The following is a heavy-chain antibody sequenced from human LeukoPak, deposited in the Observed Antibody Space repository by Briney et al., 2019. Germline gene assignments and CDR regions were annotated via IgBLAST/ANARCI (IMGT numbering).Heavy chain of an antibody. J-gene: IGHJ5*02. CDR2: IYYSGDT. V-gene: IGHV4-39*01. CDR1: GGSISSSSNY. CDR3: ARILAAAGPTHNWFPP. D-gene: IGHD6-13*01. Sequence: PSETLSLTCSVSGGSISSSSNYWGWIRQPPGKGLEWIGSIYYSGDTYYNPSLRSRVTISVDTSKNQFSLKLTSVTAADTAVYYCARILAAAGPTHNWFPPGGQGPLVTAPS.